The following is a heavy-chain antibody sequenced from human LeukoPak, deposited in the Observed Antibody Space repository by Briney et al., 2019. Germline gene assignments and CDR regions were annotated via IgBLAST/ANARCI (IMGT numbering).Heavy chain of an antibody. V-gene: IGHV1-69*13. CDR1: GGTFSSYA. CDR2: IIPIFGTA. Sequence: GASVKVSCKASGGTFSSYAISWVRQAPGQGLEWMGGIIPIFGTANYAQKFQGSVTITADESTSTAYMELSSLRSEDTAVYYCARLGYCSSTSCSPRDYYYYYGMDVWGQGTTVTVSS. J-gene: IGHJ6*02. D-gene: IGHD2-2*01. CDR3: ARLGYCSSTSCSPRDYYYYYGMDV.